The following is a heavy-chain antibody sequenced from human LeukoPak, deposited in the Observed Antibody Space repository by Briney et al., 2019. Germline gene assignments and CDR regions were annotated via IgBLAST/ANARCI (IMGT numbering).Heavy chain of an antibody. Sequence: PGGSLRLSCAASGFTFRSYWMYWVRQAPGKGLVWVSRSNSDGSSTSYADSLKGRFTISRDNAKNTVYLQMNSLSAEDTAVYYCARDLDGDYGGWFDPWGQGTLVTVSS. CDR1: GFTFRSYW. CDR2: SNSDGSST. V-gene: IGHV3-74*01. J-gene: IGHJ5*02. D-gene: IGHD4-17*01. CDR3: ARDLDGDYGGWFDP.